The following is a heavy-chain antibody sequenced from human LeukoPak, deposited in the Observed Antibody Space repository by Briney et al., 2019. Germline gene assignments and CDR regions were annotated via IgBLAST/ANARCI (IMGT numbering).Heavy chain of an antibody. J-gene: IGHJ4*02. CDR3: ATGYGSTWYYFDY. Sequence: SETLSLTSTVSGDSISSYYWSWIRQPPGKGLEWIGYIYHSGSTNYNPSLKSRVTISADTSKDQFSLKLASVTAADTAVYYCATGYGSTWYYFDYWGQGTLVTVSS. CDR2: IYHSGST. D-gene: IGHD6-13*01. V-gene: IGHV4-59*01. CDR1: GDSISSYY.